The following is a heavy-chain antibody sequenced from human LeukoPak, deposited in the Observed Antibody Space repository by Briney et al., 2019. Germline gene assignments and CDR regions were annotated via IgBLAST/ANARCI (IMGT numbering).Heavy chain of an antibody. Sequence: SETLSLTCAVYGESFSGYYWSWIRQPPGKGLEWIGEINHSGSTNYNPSLKSRVTISVDTPKNQFSLTLSSVTAADTAVYYCARSYCSTTSCHKGVNWFDPWGQGTLVIVSS. CDR2: INHSGST. D-gene: IGHD2-2*01. J-gene: IGHJ5*02. CDR1: GESFSGYY. CDR3: ARSYCSTTSCHKGVNWFDP. V-gene: IGHV4-34*01.